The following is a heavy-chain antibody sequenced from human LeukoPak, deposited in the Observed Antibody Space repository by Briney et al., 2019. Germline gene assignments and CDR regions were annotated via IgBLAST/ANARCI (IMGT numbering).Heavy chain of an antibody. CDR1: GFTFSSYS. CDR3: TKPARTDAFDI. D-gene: IGHD1-14*01. V-gene: IGHV3-21*04. CDR2: ISSSSSYI. Sequence: GGSLRLSCAASGFTFSSYSMNWVRQAPGKGLEWVSSISSSSSYIYYADSVKGRFTISRDNSKNTLYLQMNSLRAEDTAVYYCTKPARTDAFDIWGQGTMVTVSS. J-gene: IGHJ3*02.